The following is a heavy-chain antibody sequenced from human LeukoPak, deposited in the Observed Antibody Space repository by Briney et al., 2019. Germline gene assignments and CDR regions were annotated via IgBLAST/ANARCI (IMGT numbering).Heavy chain of an antibody. CDR2: INPDGSEQ. J-gene: IGHJ4*02. D-gene: IGHD1-26*01. CDR1: GFTFNTYW. CDR3: ARGTGIYYIY. Sequence: GGSLRLSCAASGFTFNTYWMSWVRQAPGKGLEWVANINPDGSEQSYVGSVKGRLTISRDNAKNSLFLHVNSLRAADTAVYYCARGTGIYYIYWGQGTLVTVSS. V-gene: IGHV3-7*01.